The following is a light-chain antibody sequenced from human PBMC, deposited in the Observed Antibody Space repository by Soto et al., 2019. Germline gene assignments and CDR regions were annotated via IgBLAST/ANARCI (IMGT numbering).Light chain of an antibody. CDR3: QHYNNWSIT. CDR1: QSITSN. Sequence: EIVMTQSPATLSVSPGERATLSCRASQSITSNLAWYQQKPGQAPRLLIYDASTRATGIPARFSSSGSGTEFTLTISSLQSEDFAVYYCQHYNNWSITFGQGTRLEIK. J-gene: IGKJ5*01. V-gene: IGKV3-15*01. CDR2: DAS.